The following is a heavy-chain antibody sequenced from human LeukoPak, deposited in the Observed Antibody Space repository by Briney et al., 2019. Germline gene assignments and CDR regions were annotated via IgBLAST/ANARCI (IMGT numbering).Heavy chain of an antibody. CDR2: IFHTGHT. D-gene: IGHD3-10*01. V-gene: IGHV4-30-2*01. J-gene: IGHJ4*02. Sequence: SQTLSLTCAVFGGSISSGDYPWSWVRQPPGKGLEWLGYIFHTGHTSYNPSLKSRVTISADMSKHQLSLNLSCVTAAGTAVYYCARGFYGSGGQFDYWGQGTLVTVSS. CDR3: ARGFYGSGGQFDY. CDR1: GGSISSGDYP.